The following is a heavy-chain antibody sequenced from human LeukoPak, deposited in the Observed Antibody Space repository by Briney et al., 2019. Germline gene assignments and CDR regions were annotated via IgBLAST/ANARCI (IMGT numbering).Heavy chain of an antibody. CDR2: ISTSGGTI. CDR1: GFTFSDYY. Sequence: GGSLRLSCAASGFTFSDYYMSWIRQAPGKGLEWVSYISTSGGTIYYADSVKGRFTISRDNSKNTLYLQMNSLRAEDTAIYYCAKNGDRGAYCTGGTCYPYFYYYMDVWGKGTTVTI. J-gene: IGHJ6*03. CDR3: AKNGDRGAYCTGGTCYPYFYYYMDV. V-gene: IGHV3-11*01. D-gene: IGHD2-15*01.